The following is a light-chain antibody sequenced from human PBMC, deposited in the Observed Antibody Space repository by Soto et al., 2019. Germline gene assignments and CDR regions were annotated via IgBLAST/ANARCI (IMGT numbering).Light chain of an antibody. CDR3: QQYNNWPPLT. Sequence: EIVMTQSPATLSVSPGERATLSCRTSQSVTRNLAWFQQKPGQAPRLLIYDASTRATGIPGRFSGSGSGTEFTLTITSLQSEDSAVYFCQQYNNWPPLTFGLGTKVEIK. CDR1: QSVTRN. J-gene: IGKJ1*01. CDR2: DAS. V-gene: IGKV3-15*01.